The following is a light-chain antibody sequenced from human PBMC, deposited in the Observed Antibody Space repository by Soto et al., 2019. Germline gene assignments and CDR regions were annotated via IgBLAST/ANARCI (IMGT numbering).Light chain of an antibody. CDR2: HKS. V-gene: IGKV3-15*01. CDR1: QSISDN. J-gene: IGKJ4*01. CDR3: QRYDNWPIT. Sequence: EIVMTQSPATLSASPGESATISCRASQSISDNLAWYQQKPVLDPRLLIYHKSTRATGVPARFSGSGSWTEFSRTISRLPSEDFAVYYCQRYDNWPITFGGGNRVEIK.